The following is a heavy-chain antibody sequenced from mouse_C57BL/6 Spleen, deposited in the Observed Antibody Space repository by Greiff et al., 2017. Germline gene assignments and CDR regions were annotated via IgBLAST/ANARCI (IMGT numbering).Heavy chain of an antibody. V-gene: IGHV1-22*01. D-gene: IGHD3-2*02. CDR3: ARSVTAQALDY. Sequence: EVKLMESGPELVKPGASVKMSCKASGYTFTDYNMHWVKQSHGKSLEWIGYINPNNGGTSYNQKFKGKATLTVNKSSSTAYMELRSLTSEDSAVYYCARSVTAQALDYWGQGTTLTVSS. CDR1: GYTFTDYN. J-gene: IGHJ2*01. CDR2: INPNNGGT.